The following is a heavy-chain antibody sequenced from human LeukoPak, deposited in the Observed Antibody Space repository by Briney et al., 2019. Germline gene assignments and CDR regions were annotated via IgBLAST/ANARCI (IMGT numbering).Heavy chain of an antibody. Sequence: SGATLMNPSQALTLTCIFSGFSRSTSGVGVGWIREPPGKALEWLALIYCAGDKRYSPSLKNRLTITKDTSKNQVVLTMTNMDPVDTATYYCAHRIRSTWYDGYGNDYFDFWGQGTLVTVSS. D-gene: IGHD5-24*01. CDR3: AHRIRSTWYDGYGNDYFDF. V-gene: IGHV2-5*02. CDR1: GFSRSTSGVG. CDR2: IYCAGDK. J-gene: IGHJ4*02.